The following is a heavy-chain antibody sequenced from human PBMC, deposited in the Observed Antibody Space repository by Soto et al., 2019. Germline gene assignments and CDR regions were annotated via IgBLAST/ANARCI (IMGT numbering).Heavy chain of an antibody. CDR2: ISGSGGST. D-gene: IGHD1-26*01. CDR3: AKDHSGSYPSRSYFDY. V-gene: IGHV3-23*01. CDR1: GFTFSSYA. J-gene: IGHJ4*02. Sequence: GGSLRLSCAASGFTFSSYAVSWVRQAPGKGLEWVSAISGSGGSTYYADSVKGRFTISRDNSKNTLYLQMNSLRAEDTAVYYCAKDHSGSYPSRSYFDYWGQGTLVTVSS.